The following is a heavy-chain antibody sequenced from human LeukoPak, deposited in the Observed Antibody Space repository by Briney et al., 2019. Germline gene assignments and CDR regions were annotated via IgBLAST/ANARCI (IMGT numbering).Heavy chain of an antibody. CDR1: GGSITSYY. Sequence: SETLSLTCTVSGGSITSYYWSWIRQPPGKGPEWIGYIYYSGSTNYNPSLKSRVIISLDTSKNQFSLKLNSVTAADTAVYYCARSKPALASYRNAFDIWGQGTMVTVSS. CDR3: ARSKPALASYRNAFDI. J-gene: IGHJ3*02. CDR2: IYYSGST. D-gene: IGHD3-16*02. V-gene: IGHV4-59*01.